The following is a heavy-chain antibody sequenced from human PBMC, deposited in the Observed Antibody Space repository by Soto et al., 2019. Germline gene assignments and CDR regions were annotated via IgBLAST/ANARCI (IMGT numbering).Heavy chain of an antibody. J-gene: IGHJ5*02. Sequence: QVQLVESGGGVVQPGRSLRLSCAVSGFIFSSYGMHWVRQAPGKGLEWVAVIWSDGRNEYYADYVKGLFTIVRDNSKNTLYLQMSSLSGDDTAVYYCARDREHAGDNWFDHWGQGTLVTVSS. CDR1: GFIFSSYG. CDR3: ARDREHAGDNWFDH. CDR2: IWSDGRNE. V-gene: IGHV3-33*01. D-gene: IGHD2-21*01.